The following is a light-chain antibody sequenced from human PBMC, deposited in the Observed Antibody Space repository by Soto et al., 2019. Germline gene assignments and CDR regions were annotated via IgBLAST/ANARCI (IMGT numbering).Light chain of an antibody. CDR2: AAS. CDR1: QGIGNY. V-gene: IGKV1-27*01. CDR3: QQYYSSYS. J-gene: IGKJ2*03. Sequence: DIQMTQSPSSLSASVGDRVTITCRASQGIGNYLAWYQQXPGKVPKLLIYAASTSQSGVPPRFSGSGSETEFMLTISRLQSEDFATYYCQQYYSSYSFGQGTKVDIK.